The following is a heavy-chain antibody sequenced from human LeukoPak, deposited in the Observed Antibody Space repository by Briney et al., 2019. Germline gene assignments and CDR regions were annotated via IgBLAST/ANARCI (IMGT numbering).Heavy chain of an antibody. V-gene: IGHV5-51*01. CDR3: ARHRAIGVRGVPWVGPNWFDP. CDR1: GYSFTNYW. Sequence: GESLKISCKGSGYSFTNYWIGWVRQMPGKGPEWMGIIYPGDSDTRYSPSFQDQATISADKSISTAYLQWSSLKASDTAMYYCARHRAIGVRGVPWVGPNWFDPWGQGTLVTVSS. CDR2: IYPGDSDT. D-gene: IGHD3-10*01. J-gene: IGHJ5*02.